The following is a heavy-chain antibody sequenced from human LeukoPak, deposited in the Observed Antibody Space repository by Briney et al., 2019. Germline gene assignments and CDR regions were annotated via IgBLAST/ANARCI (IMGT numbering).Heavy chain of an antibody. V-gene: IGHV3-30-3*01. CDR2: ISYDGSNK. J-gene: IGHJ4*02. D-gene: IGHD6-19*01. CDR1: GFTFSSYA. Sequence: PGGSLRLSCAASGFTFSSYAMHWVRQAPGKGLEWVAVISYDGSNKYYADSVKGRFTISRDNSKNTLYLQMNTLRAEDTAVYYCGKEGAVASVVERLVDYWGQGTLVTVSS. CDR3: GKEGAVASVVERLVDY.